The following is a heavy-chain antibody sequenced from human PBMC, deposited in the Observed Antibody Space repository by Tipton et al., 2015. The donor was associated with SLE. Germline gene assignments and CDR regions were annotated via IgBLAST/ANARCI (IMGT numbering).Heavy chain of an antibody. CDR2: IRSKTYTYAT. D-gene: IGHD1-26*01. Sequence: QLVQSGGGLVQPGGSLRLSCAASGFTFSGSAMHWVRQASGKGLEWVGRIRSKTYTYATAYAASVKGRFTISRDDSKNTAFLQMNSLKTEDTAVYYCTKEVQEGWDPHHFDSWGQGTLVTVSS. J-gene: IGHJ4*02. CDR1: GFTFSGSA. V-gene: IGHV3-73*01. CDR3: TKEVQEGWDPHHFDS.